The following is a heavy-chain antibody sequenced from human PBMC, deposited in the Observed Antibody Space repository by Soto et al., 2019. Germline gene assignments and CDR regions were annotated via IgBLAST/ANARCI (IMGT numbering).Heavy chain of an antibody. CDR3: ARGINTTTVTTTHYNWFDP. D-gene: IGHD4-4*01. CDR2: INPNSGGT. CDR1: GYTFTGYY. V-gene: IGHV1-2*04. Sequence: PSVKVSCKASGYTFTGYYMHCVRQAPGQGLEWMGWINPNSGGTNYAQKFQGWVTMTRDTSISTAYMELSRLRSDDTAVYYCARGINTTTVTTTHYNWFDPWGQGTLVTVSS. J-gene: IGHJ5*02.